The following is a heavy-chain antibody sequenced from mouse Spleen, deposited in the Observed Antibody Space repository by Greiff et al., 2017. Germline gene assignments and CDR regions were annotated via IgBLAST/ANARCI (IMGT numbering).Heavy chain of an antibody. CDR3: TREGEYYFDY. CDR1: GYTFTDYE. J-gene: IGHJ2*01. Sequence: VQLKESGAELVRPGASVTLSCKASGYTFTDYEMHWVKQTPVHGLEWIGAIDPETGGTAYNQKFKGKAILTADKSSSTAYMELRSLTSEDSAVYYCTREGEYYFDYWGQGTTLTVSS. CDR2: IDPETGGT. V-gene: IGHV1-15*01.